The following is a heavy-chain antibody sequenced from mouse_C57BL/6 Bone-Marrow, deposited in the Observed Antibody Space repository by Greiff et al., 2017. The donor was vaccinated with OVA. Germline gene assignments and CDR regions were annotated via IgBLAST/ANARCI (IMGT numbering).Heavy chain of an antibody. V-gene: IGHV1-72*01. CDR1: GYTFTSYW. J-gene: IGHJ3*01. CDR2: IDPKSGGT. D-gene: IGHD2-5*01. CDR3: AKGNYSNLLR. Sequence: QVQLQHPGAELVKPGASVKLSCKASGYTFTSYWMHWVKQRPGRGLEWIGRIDPKSGGTKYNEKFKSKATLTVDKPSSTAYMQLSSLTSEDSAVYYGAKGNYSNLLRWGQGTLVTVSA.